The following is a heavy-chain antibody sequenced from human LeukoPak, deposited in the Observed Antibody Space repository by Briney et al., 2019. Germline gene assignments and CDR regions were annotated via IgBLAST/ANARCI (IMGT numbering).Heavy chain of an antibody. J-gene: IGHJ4*02. CDR3: AKDGSGFYYRYFDY. CDR2: ISGSGGST. D-gene: IGHD3-10*01. Sequence: GGSLRLSCAASGFTFNNYALSWVRQPPGKGLEWVASISGSGGSTNCTDSVKGRFTISRDNSQNTLYLQMNSLRAEDTGVYYCAKDGSGFYYRYFDYWGQGTLVTVSS. CDR1: GFTFNNYA. V-gene: IGHV3-23*01.